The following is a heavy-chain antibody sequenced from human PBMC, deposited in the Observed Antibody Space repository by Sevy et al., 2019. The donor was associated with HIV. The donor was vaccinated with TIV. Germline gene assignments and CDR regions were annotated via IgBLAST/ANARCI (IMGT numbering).Heavy chain of an antibody. D-gene: IGHD2-21*02. Sequence: ASVKVSCKASGGTFSTYIINWVRQAPGQGLEWMGGVIASVNMANSAQKFQGRVTITADRSTCTAYMELSSLTSEDTAIYYCATAMPCGGDCYYFDSWGQGTRVTVSS. J-gene: IGHJ4*02. CDR1: GGTFSTYI. CDR2: VIASVNMA. CDR3: ATAMPCGGDCYYFDS. V-gene: IGHV1-69*10.